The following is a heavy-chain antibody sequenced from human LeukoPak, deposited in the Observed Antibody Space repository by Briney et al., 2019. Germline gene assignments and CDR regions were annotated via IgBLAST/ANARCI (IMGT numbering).Heavy chain of an antibody. V-gene: IGHV3-33*08. CDR1: GFTFSSYS. Sequence: GGSLRLSCAASGFTFSSYSMNWVRQAPGKGLEWVAVTWYDGSNKYYADSVKGRFTISRDNSKNTLYLQMNSLRAEDTAVYYCAKGDSSGYLDYWGQGTLVTVSS. J-gene: IGHJ4*02. D-gene: IGHD3-22*01. CDR2: TWYDGSNK. CDR3: AKGDSSGYLDY.